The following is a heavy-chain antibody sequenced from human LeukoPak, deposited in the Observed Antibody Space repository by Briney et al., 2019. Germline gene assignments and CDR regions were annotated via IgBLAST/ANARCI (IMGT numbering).Heavy chain of an antibody. CDR2: IYTSGST. Sequence: SETLSLTCTVSGGSISSYYWSWIRQPAGKGLEWIGRIYTSGSTNYNSSLKSRVTMSVDTSKNQFSLNLSSVTAADTAVYYCARDGLALHYYYYGMDVWGQGTTVTVSS. D-gene: IGHD5-12*01. V-gene: IGHV4-4*07. CDR1: GGSISSYY. CDR3: ARDGLALHYYYYGMDV. J-gene: IGHJ6*02.